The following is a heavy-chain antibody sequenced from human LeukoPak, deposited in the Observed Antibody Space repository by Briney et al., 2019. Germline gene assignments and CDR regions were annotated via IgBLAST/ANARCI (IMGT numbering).Heavy chain of an antibody. CDR3: ARLKGGSGAPLDY. D-gene: IGHD1-26*01. Sequence: GESLKISCRGSGYSFTSYCIGWVRQMPGTGLEWMGIIHPGDSDTRYSPSFQGQVTFSADKSISIAYLQCNSLKASDTAMYYCARLKGGSGAPLDYWGQGSLVTASS. CDR2: IHPGDSDT. CDR1: GYSFTSYC. J-gene: IGHJ4*02. V-gene: IGHV5-51*01.